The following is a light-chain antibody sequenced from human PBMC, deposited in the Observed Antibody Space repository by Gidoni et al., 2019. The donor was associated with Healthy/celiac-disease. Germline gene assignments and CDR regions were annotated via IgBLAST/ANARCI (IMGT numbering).Light chain of an antibody. V-gene: IGKV1-33*01. J-gene: IGKJ4*01. CDR3: QQYDNLPRFTLELT. Sequence: DIQMTQSPSSLSASVGDRVTITCQASQDISNYLNWYQQKPGKAPKLLIYDASNLETGFPSRFSGSGSGTDFTFTISSLQPEDIATYYCQQYDNLPRFTLELTFGGGTKVEIK. CDR2: DAS. CDR1: QDISNY.